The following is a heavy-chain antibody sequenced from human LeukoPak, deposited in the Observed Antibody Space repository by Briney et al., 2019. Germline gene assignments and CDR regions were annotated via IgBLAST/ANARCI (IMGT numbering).Heavy chain of an antibody. CDR2: IDPSDSYT. J-gene: IGHJ6*04. V-gene: IGHV5-10-1*01. D-gene: IGHD2-2*01. Sequence: NPGGPLKISCQGSGSLFTSYWVSGARRLPGKGLEWMGRIDPSDSYTNYSPSFQGHVTISADKANSTTYLQLSRLKASDDAMYYCARQGEPAAADDDAWGKGTTVTVSS. CDR1: GSLFTSYW. CDR3: ARQGEPAAADDDA.